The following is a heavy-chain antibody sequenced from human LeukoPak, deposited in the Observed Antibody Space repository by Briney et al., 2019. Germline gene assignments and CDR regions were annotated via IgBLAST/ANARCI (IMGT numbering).Heavy chain of an antibody. J-gene: IGHJ4*02. Sequence: GGSLRLSCAASGFTFYNAWMSWVRQAPGKGLEWVGRIKSKIDGGTADYAAPVKGRFTMSRDDSKNMLYLQMNSLKTEDTAVYYCNTVYYYGSGSYSGHWGQGTLVTVSS. V-gene: IGHV3-15*01. CDR2: IKSKIDGGTA. CDR3: NTVYYYGSGSYSGH. CDR1: GFTFYNAW. D-gene: IGHD3-10*01.